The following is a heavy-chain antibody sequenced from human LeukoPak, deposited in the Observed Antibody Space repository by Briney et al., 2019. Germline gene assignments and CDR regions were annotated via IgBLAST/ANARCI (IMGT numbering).Heavy chain of an antibody. Sequence: SETLSLTCTVSGCSISSDYWSWLRQPPGKRLEWLGYIYYTGNTNYNPSLKSRVTMSLDTSKNQFALNLRSVTAADTAVYYCARVDWDGYYYYYGMDVWGQGTAVTVS. CDR1: GCSISSDY. V-gene: IGHV4-59*01. CDR3: ARVDWDGYYYYYGMDV. J-gene: IGHJ6*02. CDR2: IYYTGNT. D-gene: IGHD2-21*01.